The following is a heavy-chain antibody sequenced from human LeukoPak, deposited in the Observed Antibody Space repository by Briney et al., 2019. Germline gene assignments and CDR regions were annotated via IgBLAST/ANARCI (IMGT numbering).Heavy chain of an antibody. J-gene: IGHJ4*02. Sequence: SETLSLTCTVSGGSISSSSYYWGWIRQPPGKGLEWIGSIYYSGSTYYNPSLKSRVTISVDTSKNQFSLKLSSVTAADTAVYYCASSGSHESVDYWGQGTLVTVSS. V-gene: IGHV4-39*01. CDR3: ASSGSHESVDY. CDR2: IYYSGST. D-gene: IGHD3-10*01. CDR1: GGSISSSSYY.